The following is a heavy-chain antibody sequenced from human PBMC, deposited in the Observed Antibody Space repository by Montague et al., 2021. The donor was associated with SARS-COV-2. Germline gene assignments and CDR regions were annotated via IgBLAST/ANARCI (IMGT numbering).Heavy chain of an antibody. Sequence: SVKVSFKASGYTFTSYDINWVRQATGQGLEWMGWMNPNSGNTGYAQKFQGRVTMTRNTSISTAYMELSSLRSEDTAVYYCARGLIVATIFHYYYYMDVWGKGTTVTVSS. CDR1: GYTFTSYD. D-gene: IGHD5-12*01. CDR2: MNPNSGNT. J-gene: IGHJ6*03. CDR3: ARGLIVATIFHYYYYMDV. V-gene: IGHV1-8*01.